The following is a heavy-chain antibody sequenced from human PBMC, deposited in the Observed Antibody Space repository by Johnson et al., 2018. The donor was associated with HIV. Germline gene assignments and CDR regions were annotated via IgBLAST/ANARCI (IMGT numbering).Heavy chain of an antibody. J-gene: IGHJ3*02. CDR2: ISWNSGSI. Sequence: VQLVESGGGLVQPGGSLRLSCAASGFTVSSNEMSWVRQAPGKGLEWVSGISWNSGSIGYADSVKGRFSISRDNAKNSLYLQMNSLRAGDTAVYYCARGLSSGYSGYAFDIWGQGTMVTVSS. CDR3: ARGLSSGYSGYAFDI. V-gene: IGHV3-9*01. D-gene: IGHD3-22*01. CDR1: GFTVSSNE.